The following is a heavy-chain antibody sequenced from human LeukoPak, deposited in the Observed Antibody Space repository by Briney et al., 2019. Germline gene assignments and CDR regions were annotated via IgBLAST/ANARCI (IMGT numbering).Heavy chain of an antibody. V-gene: IGHV3-30*02. Sequence: GGSLRLSCAASGFTFSSYGMHWVRQAPGKGLEWVAFIRYDGSNKYYADSVKGRFTISRDNSKNTLYLQMNSLRAEDTAVYYCAKDRPDCSSTSCREANWFDPWGQGTLVTVSS. CDR3: AKDRPDCSSTSCREANWFDP. CDR2: IRYDGSNK. J-gene: IGHJ5*02. D-gene: IGHD2-2*01. CDR1: GFTFSSYG.